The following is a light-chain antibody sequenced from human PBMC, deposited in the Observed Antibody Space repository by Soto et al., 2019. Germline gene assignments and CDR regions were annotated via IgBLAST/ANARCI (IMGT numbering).Light chain of an antibody. CDR1: QSVSSNY. J-gene: IGKJ1*01. V-gene: IGKV3-20*01. Sequence: EIVLTQSPGTLSLSPGERATLSCRASQSVSSNYLAWCQQKPGQAPRPLIYGASSRATGIPDRFSGSGAGTDFTLTISRLESEDFAVYYCQQYGSSPWTFGQGTKVEIK. CDR3: QQYGSSPWT. CDR2: GAS.